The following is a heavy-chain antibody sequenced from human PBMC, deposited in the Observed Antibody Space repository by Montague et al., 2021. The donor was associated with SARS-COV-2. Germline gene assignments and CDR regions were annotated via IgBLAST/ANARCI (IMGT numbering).Heavy chain of an antibody. D-gene: IGHD4-17*01. CDR2: INHSGST. CDR3: ARGSTVTHY. J-gene: IGHJ4*02. CDR1: GGSFSGYH. Sequence: SETLSLTCGVYGGSFSGYHWSWIRQPPGEGLEWIGEINHSGSTNYNPSLKSRVTISVDTSKNQFSLKLSSVTAANTAVYYCARGSTVTHYWGQGTLVTVSS. V-gene: IGHV4-34*01.